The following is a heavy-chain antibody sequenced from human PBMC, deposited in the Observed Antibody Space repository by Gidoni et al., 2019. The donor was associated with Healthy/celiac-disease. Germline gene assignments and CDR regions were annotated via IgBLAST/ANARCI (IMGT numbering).Heavy chain of an antibody. CDR1: GFTFSSYA. V-gene: IGHV3-64*01. Sequence: EVQLVESGGGLVQPGGSLRLSCAASGFTFSSYAMHWVRQAPGKGLEYVSAISSNGGSTYYANSVKGRFTISRDNSKNTLYLQMGSLRAEDMAVYYCARRWRGSYYAPYFDYWGQGTLVTVSS. CDR2: ISSNGGST. CDR3: ARRWRGSYYAPYFDY. D-gene: IGHD1-26*01. J-gene: IGHJ4*02.